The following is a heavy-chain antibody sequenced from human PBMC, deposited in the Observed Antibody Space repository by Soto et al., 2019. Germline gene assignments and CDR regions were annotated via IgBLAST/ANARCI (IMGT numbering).Heavy chain of an antibody. CDR3: ARQVWLDKNWFDP. CDR1: GGSISSSSYY. V-gene: IGHV4-39*01. CDR2: IYYSGST. Sequence: QLQLQESGPGLVKPSETLSLTCTVSGGSISSSSYYWGWIRQPPGKGLEWIGSIYYSGSTYYNPPLKSRVTISVDTSKNQFSLKLSSVTAADTAVYYCARQVWLDKNWFDPWGQGTLVTVSS. J-gene: IGHJ5*02. D-gene: IGHD6-19*01.